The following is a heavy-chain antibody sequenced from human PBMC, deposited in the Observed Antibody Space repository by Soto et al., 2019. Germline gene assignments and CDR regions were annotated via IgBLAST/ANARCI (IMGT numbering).Heavy chain of an antibody. CDR2: LHYSGST. V-gene: IGHV4-31*03. J-gene: IGHJ6*03. CDR1: GGSISSGGYC. CDR3: ARYTGDSRSGYMDV. Sequence: SETLSLTCTVSGGSISSGGYCWSWIRQHPGKGLEWIGYLHYSGSTYHNPSLTSRVTISVDTSKNQFSLRLSSVTAADTAVYYCARYTGDSRSGYMDVWGKGITVTVSS. D-gene: IGHD4-17*01.